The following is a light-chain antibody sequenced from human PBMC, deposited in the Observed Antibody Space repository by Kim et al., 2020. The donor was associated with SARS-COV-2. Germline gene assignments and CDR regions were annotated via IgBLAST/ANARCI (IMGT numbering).Light chain of an antibody. Sequence: GQSVTNSCTGTSSDIGAYDLVSWFQHHPGRAPRLMIYDVSQRPSRVSTRFSGSKSGNTASLTISGLQAEDEADYYCSSYTSSVSWVFGGGTQLTVL. CDR2: DVS. J-gene: IGLJ3*02. V-gene: IGLV2-14*03. CDR1: SSDIGAYDL. CDR3: SSYTSSVSWV.